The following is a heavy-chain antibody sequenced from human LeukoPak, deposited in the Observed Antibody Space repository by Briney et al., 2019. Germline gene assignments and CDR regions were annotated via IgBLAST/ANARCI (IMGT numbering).Heavy chain of an antibody. CDR2: ISANNGNT. D-gene: IGHD5-18*01. CDR1: GYTFTSYG. CDR3: ARSLDSYGGNSFDY. J-gene: IGHJ4*02. Sequence: ASVKVSCKASGYTFTSYGISWVRQAPGQGLEWMGWISANNGNTNYAQKLQGRVTMTTDTSTSTAYMELRSLRSDDTAVYYCARSLDSYGGNSFDYWGQGTLVTVSS. V-gene: IGHV1-18*01.